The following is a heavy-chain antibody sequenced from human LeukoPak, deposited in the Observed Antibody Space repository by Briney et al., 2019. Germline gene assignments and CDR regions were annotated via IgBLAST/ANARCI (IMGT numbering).Heavy chain of an antibody. CDR3: ARGPVYGSGSYWFDP. CDR1: GYTFSSYD. V-gene: IGHV1-8*01. J-gene: IGHJ5*02. D-gene: IGHD3-10*01. CDR2: MNPNSGNT. Sequence: GASVKVSCKASGYTFSSYDINWVRQATGQGLEWMGWMNPNSGNTGYAQKFQGRVTITRNTSISTAYMELSSLRSEDTAVYYCARGPVYGSGSYWFDPWGQGTLVTVSS.